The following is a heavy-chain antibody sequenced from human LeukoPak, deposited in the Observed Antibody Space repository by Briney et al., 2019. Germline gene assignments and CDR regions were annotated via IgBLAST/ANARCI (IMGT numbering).Heavy chain of an antibody. Sequence: SETLSLTCALSGGSMSSYYWSWIRQPPGKGLEWIGYIYYSGSTNYNPSLKSRVTISLDTSKNQFSLKLNSVTAADTAVYYCARPAFWYSSFFDYWGQGTLVTVSS. D-gene: IGHD6-19*01. J-gene: IGHJ4*02. CDR2: IYYSGST. CDR1: GGSMSSYY. V-gene: IGHV4-59*08. CDR3: ARPAFWYSSFFDY.